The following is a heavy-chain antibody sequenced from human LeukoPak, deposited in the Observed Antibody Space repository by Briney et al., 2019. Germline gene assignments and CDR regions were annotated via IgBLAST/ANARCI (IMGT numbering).Heavy chain of an antibody. V-gene: IGHV3-23*01. CDR3: VKDDGWVQYAN. J-gene: IGHJ4*02. Sequence: GGTLRLSCAASGFIFSHHGMNWVRQAPGKGLEWVSGIRADAVTTYYADSVKGRFIISRDNSKNTVYLQMNSLSAEDAAVYYCVKDDGWVQYANWGQGTLVTVSS. CDR2: IRADAVTT. D-gene: IGHD5-24*01. CDR1: GFIFSHHG.